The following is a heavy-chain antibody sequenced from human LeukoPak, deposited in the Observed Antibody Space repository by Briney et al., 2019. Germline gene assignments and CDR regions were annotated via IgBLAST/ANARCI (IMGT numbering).Heavy chain of an antibody. CDR1: LYTLTQLS. Sequence: ASLKVSSKVSLYTLTQLSMNWVRQSPGKGLEWMGGFDPEDGVTIYAQKFPGRVTMTDDTSTYTSYMELSSLRSEDTAVYYCATPPHYDDYYGMDVWGQGTTVTVSS. J-gene: IGHJ6*02. CDR2: FDPEDGVT. V-gene: IGHV1-24*01. CDR3: ATPPHYDDYYGMDV.